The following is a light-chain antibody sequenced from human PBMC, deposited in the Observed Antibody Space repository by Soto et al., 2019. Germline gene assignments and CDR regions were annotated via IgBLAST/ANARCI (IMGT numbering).Light chain of an antibody. Sequence: QSVLTQPASLSGSPGQSITISCTGTSSDVGGYNFVSWYQQLPGNAPKLLIYDVTIRPSGVSDRFSGSKSGTTASLTTSGLQAEDEADYYCCSYASSTIYVFGTGTKVTVL. V-gene: IGLV2-14*03. CDR3: CSYASSTIYV. CDR1: SSDVGGYNF. CDR2: DVT. J-gene: IGLJ1*01.